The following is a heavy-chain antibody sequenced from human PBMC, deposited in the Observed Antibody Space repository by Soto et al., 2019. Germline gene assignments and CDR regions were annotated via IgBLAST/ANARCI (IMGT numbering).Heavy chain of an antibody. V-gene: IGHV1-46*03. Sequence: ASVKVSCKASGYTFTNYDINWVRQATGQGLEWMRRMNPCGGSTSYAQKFQGRVTMTRDTSTSTVYMELSSLRSEDTAVYYCARVLYYYDSIGYWGQGTLVTVSS. CDR3: ARVLYYYDSIGY. J-gene: IGHJ4*02. D-gene: IGHD3-22*01. CDR2: MNPCGGST. CDR1: GYTFTNYD.